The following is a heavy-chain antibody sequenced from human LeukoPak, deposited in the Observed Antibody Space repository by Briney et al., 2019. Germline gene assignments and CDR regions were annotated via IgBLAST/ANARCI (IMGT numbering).Heavy chain of an antibody. J-gene: IGHJ6*03. V-gene: IGHV4-4*07. CDR2: IYTSGST. D-gene: IGHD2-2*01. CDR1: GGSLSRYY. Sequence: SETLSLTCTVSGGSLSRYYWSWIRQPAGQGREWCGRIYTSGSTNYTPSLKSGVTMSVDTSKSQFSLKLSSVTAADTAVYYCARDQIVVVPAAINYYYYMDVWGKGTTVTVSS. CDR3: ARDQIVVVPAAINYYYYMDV.